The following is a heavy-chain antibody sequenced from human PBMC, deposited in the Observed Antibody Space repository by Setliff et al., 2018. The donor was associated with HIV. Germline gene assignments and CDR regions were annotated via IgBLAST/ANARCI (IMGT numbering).Heavy chain of an antibody. CDR3: ASSHPSLRRYDILTGYRPSRVSYYYGMDV. Sequence: GASVKVSCKASGGTFSTYAISWVRQAPGQGLEWMGGIIPIFGAANYAQKFQGRVTITTDESTSTGYMELRSLRSDDTAVYYCASSHPSLRRYDILTGYRPSRVSYYYGMDVWGQGTTVTVSS. J-gene: IGHJ6*02. V-gene: IGHV1-69*05. D-gene: IGHD3-9*01. CDR2: IIPIFGAA. CDR1: GGTFSTYA.